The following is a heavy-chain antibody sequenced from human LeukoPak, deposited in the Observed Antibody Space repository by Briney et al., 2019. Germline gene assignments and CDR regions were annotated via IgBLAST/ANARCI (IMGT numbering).Heavy chain of an antibody. CDR3: ARVKYGSGSYGTFYI. CDR1: GFTFSSYS. Sequence: GGSLRLSGGASGFTFSSYSMNWVRQAPGKGLEWVSYISSSGTIYYADSVKGRFTISRDNAKNSLYLQMNSLRAEDTAVYYCARVKYGSGSYGTFYIWGQGTIVTVSS. D-gene: IGHD3-10*01. V-gene: IGHV3-48*04. J-gene: IGHJ3*02. CDR2: ISSSGTI.